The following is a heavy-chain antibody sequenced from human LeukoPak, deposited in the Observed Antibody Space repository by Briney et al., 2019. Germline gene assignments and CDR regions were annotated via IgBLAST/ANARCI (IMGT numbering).Heavy chain of an antibody. CDR1: GFTFSSHG. CDR3: AKGKEVDY. Sequence: GGSLRLSCAASGFTFSSHGMHWVRQAPGKGLEWVAVISYDGSNKYYADSVKGRFTISRDNSKNTLYLQMNSLRAEDTAVYYCAKGKEVDYWGQGTLVTVSS. CDR2: ISYDGSNK. V-gene: IGHV3-30*18. J-gene: IGHJ4*02.